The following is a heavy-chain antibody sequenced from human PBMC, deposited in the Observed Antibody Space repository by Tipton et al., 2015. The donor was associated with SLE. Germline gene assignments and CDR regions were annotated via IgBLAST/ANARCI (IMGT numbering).Heavy chain of an antibody. Sequence: RSLRLSCVASGFTFDDYAMHWVRQAPGKGLEWVSSINWNGDTMDYAGSVKGRFTISRDNAKNSLYLQMDSLRSEDTAFYYCVKGRELGTPAYAFDVWGQGTMVTVSS. CDR3: VKGRELGTPAYAFDV. D-gene: IGHD7-27*01. J-gene: IGHJ3*01. CDR1: GFTFDDYA. CDR2: INWNGDTM. V-gene: IGHV3-9*01.